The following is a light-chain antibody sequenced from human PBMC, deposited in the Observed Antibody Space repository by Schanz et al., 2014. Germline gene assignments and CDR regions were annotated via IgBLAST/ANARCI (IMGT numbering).Light chain of an antibody. CDR2: GAS. J-gene: IGKJ2*01. CDR3: QQYGSSPKN. Sequence: EIVLTQSPGTLSVSPGERVTLSCRASQTVSSSYLAWYQHKPGQAPRLLIYGASSRATGIPGRFSGSGSGTDFTLTISRLEPEDFAVYYCQQYGSSPKNFGQGTKLEI. V-gene: IGKV3-20*01. CDR1: QTVSSSY.